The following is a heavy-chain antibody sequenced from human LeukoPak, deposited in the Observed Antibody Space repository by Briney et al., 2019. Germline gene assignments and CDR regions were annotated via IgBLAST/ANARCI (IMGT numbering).Heavy chain of an antibody. CDR1: GFTFADYG. D-gene: IGHD6-6*01. CDR2: INWNGGST. V-gene: IGHV3-20*04. Sequence: GGSLRLSCAASGFTFADYGMSWVRQVPGKGLEWVAGINWNGGSTGYADSVKGRFTISRDNAKNSLYLQMNSLRAEDTAVYYCARVTSSSSFDYWGQGTLVTVSS. CDR3: ARVTSSSSFDY. J-gene: IGHJ4*02.